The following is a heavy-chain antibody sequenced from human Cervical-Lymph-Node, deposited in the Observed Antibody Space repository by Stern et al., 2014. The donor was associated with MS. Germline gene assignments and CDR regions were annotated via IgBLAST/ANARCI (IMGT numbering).Heavy chain of an antibody. J-gene: IGHJ4*02. Sequence: EVQLVESGAEVKKPGESLKISCKLSGYSFTIYYIAWVRQMPGKGLECMGVIYPDDSDTTYSPSFQGQVTISADKSITTAYLQWSSLRASDTAMYYCARHVQGFDYWGQGTLVTVSS. CDR2: IYPDDSDT. CDR3: ARHVQGFDY. V-gene: IGHV5-51*01. CDR1: GYSFTIYY.